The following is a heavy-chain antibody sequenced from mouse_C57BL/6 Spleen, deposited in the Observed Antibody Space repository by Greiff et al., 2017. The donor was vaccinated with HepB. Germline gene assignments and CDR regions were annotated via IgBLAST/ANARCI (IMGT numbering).Heavy chain of an antibody. CDR2: INPGSGGT. CDR1: GYAFTNYL. J-gene: IGHJ2*01. V-gene: IGHV1-54*01. Sequence: VQLQQSGAELVRPGPSVKVSCKASGYAFTNYLIEWVKQRPGQGLEWIGVINPGSGGTNYNEKFKGKATLTADKSSSTAYMQLSSLTSEDSAVYFCATITTVADYWGQGTTLTVSS. CDR3: ATITTVADY. D-gene: IGHD1-1*01.